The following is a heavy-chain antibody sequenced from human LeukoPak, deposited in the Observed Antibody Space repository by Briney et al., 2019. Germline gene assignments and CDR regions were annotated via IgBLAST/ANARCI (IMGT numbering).Heavy chain of an antibody. Sequence: GGSLRLSCAASGFTFRSYAMSWVRQAPGKGLEWVSAISGGGDITFYADSVKGRFTISRDSSKNTLYLQMNSLRAEDTAVYYCARELNSYGAYYFDYWGQGTLVTVSS. CDR1: GFTFRSYA. V-gene: IGHV3-23*01. CDR2: ISGGGDIT. D-gene: IGHD5-18*01. CDR3: ARELNSYGAYYFDY. J-gene: IGHJ4*02.